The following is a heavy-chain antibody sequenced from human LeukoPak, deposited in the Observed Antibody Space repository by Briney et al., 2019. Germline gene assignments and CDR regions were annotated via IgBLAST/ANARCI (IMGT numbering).Heavy chain of an antibody. CDR1: GFTFSSYW. J-gene: IGHJ4*02. Sequence: GGSLRLSCAASGFTFSSYWMSWVRQAPGKGLEWVANIKQDGREKYYVDSVKGRFTISRDNAKNSLYLQMNSLRAEDTAVYYCAREGGGCSSTSCYASWGQGTLVTVSS. CDR3: AREGGGCSSTSCYAS. D-gene: IGHD2-2*01. V-gene: IGHV3-7*01. CDR2: IKQDGREK.